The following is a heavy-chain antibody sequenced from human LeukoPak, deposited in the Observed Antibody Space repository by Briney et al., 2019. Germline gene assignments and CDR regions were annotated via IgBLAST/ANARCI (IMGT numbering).Heavy chain of an antibody. J-gene: IGHJ4*02. V-gene: IGHV3-23*01. Sequence: GGSLRLSCAASGFTFSSYAMSWVRQAPGKGLEWVSAISGSGGSTYYADSVKGRFTISRDNSKNTLYLQMNSLKTEDTAVYYCTTDLYCSGGSCYNYWGQGTLVTVSS. CDR3: TTDLYCSGGSCYNY. CDR2: ISGSGGST. CDR1: GFTFSSYA. D-gene: IGHD2-15*01.